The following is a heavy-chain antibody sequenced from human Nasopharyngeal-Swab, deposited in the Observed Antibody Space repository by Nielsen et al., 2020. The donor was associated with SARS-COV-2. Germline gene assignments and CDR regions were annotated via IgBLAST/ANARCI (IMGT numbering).Heavy chain of an antibody. CDR2: IIPYLNSA. V-gene: IGHV1-69*04. CDR3: AILRRGYGDTDY. D-gene: IGHD4-17*01. J-gene: IGHJ4*02. Sequence: SVKVSCKASGGTFSSYGINWVRLAPGQGPEWLGRIIPYLNSAHYTHKFQARFTITADKSTTTAYMELSSLTSEDTAIYYCAILRRGYGDTDYWGPGTLFTVSS. CDR1: GGTFSSYG.